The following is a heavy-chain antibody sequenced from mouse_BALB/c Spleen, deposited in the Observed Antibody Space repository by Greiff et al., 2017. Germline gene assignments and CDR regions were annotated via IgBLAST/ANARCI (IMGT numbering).Heavy chain of an antibody. CDR1: GFTFCSYA. D-gene: IGHD1-1*01. CDR3: ARGGTVVGPYAMDY. Sequence: VMLVESGGGLVKPGGSLKLSCAASGFTFCSYAMSWVRQTPEKRLEWVASISSGGSTYYPDSVKGRFTISRDNARNILYLQMSSLRSEDTAMYYCARGGTVVGPYAMDYWGQGTSVTVSS. J-gene: IGHJ4*01. V-gene: IGHV5-6-5*01. CDR2: ISSGGST.